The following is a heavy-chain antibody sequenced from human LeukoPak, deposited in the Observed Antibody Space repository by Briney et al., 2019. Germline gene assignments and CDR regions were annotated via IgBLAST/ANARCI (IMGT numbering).Heavy chain of an antibody. J-gene: IGHJ3*02. D-gene: IGHD6-19*01. Sequence: ASVKVSCKASGYTFTSYAMNWVRQAPGQGLEWMGWISTNTGNPTYAQGFIGRFVFSLDTSVSTAYLQISSLKAEDTAVYYCARDSPIAVAGTYAFDIWGQGTMVTVSS. CDR3: ARDSPIAVAGTYAFDI. CDR1: GYTFTSYA. V-gene: IGHV7-4-1*02. CDR2: ISTNTGNP.